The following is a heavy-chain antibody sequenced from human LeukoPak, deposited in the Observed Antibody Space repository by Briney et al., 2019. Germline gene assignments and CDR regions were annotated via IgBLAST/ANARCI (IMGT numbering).Heavy chain of an antibody. CDR3: ARQIGWRHAFDI. CDR2: LKQDGSEK. J-gene: IGHJ3*02. CDR1: GFTFSSYW. Sequence: PGGSLRLSCAASGFTFSSYWMSWVRQAPGKGLEWVASLKQDGSEKYYVDSVKGRFTISRDNAKTSLYLQMNSLRAEDTAVYYCARQIGWRHAFDIWGQGTVVIVSS. V-gene: IGHV3-7*01. D-gene: IGHD6-19*01.